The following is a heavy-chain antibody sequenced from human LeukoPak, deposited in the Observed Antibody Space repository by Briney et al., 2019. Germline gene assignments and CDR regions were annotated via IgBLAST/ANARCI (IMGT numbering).Heavy chain of an antibody. D-gene: IGHD3-10*01. Sequence: AGGSLRLSCAASGFTFSNYAMSWVRQAPGKGLEWVSGISGSGGSTYYADSVKGRFTISRDNSKNTLYLQMNSLKTEDTAVYYCTTDPTYYYGSGERFDIWGQGTMVTVSS. CDR3: TTDPTYYYGSGERFDI. J-gene: IGHJ3*02. CDR2: ISGSGGST. V-gene: IGHV3-23*01. CDR1: GFTFSNYA.